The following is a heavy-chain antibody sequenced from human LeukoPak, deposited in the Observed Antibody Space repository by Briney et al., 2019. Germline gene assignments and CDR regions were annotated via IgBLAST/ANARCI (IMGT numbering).Heavy chain of an antibody. CDR2: INHSGST. J-gene: IGHJ5*02. V-gene: IGHV4-34*01. D-gene: IGHD3-3*01. CDR3: ARVFNFWSGSNWFDP. Sequence: PSETLSLTCAVYGGSFSGYYWSWIRQPPGKGLEWIGEINHSGSTNYNPSLKSRVTISVDTSKNQFSLKLSSVTAADTAVYYCARVFNFWSGSNWFDPWGQGTLVTVSS. CDR1: GGSFSGYY.